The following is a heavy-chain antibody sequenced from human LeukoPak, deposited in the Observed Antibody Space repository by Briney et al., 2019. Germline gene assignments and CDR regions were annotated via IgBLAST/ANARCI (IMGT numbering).Heavy chain of an antibody. CDR2: IYYSGST. CDR1: GDSISSGDYY. D-gene: IGHD1-26*01. J-gene: IGHJ4*02. Sequence: SQTLSLTCTVSGDSISSGDYYWSWIRQPPGKGLEWIGYIYYSGSTYYNPSLRSRLTISIDTSKKQFSLKLSAVTAADTAVYYCARVLFASYSQLDYWGQGARVAVSS. V-gene: IGHV4-30-4*01. CDR3: ARVLFASYSQLDY.